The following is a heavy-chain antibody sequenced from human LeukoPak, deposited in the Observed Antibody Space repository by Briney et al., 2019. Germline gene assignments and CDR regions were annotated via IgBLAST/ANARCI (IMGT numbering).Heavy chain of an antibody. CDR1: GFTFRSYG. D-gene: IGHD3-3*01. CDR2: ISYDGSNK. CDR3: AKDHVLRFLEWSYYFDY. Sequence: GGSLRLSCAASGFTFRSYGMHWVRQAPGKGLEWVAVISYDGSNKYYADSVKGRFTISRDNSKNTLYLQMNSLRAEDTAVYYCAKDHVLRFLEWSYYFDYWGQGTLVTVSS. J-gene: IGHJ4*02. V-gene: IGHV3-30*18.